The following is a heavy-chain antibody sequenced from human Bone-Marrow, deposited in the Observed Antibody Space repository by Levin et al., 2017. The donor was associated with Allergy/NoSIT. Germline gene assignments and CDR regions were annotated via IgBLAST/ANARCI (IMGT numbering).Heavy chain of an antibody. J-gene: IGHJ4*02. V-gene: IGHV3-53*01. CDR2: IYSVGTT. CDR1: GFTVSNHY. CDR3: ARNPGSTNWS. Sequence: GESLKISCAASGFTVSNHYMSWVRQPPGKGLEWVSLIYSVGTTHYADSVRGRFTISRDHSENTLYLQMNNLRAEDTAVHYCARNPGSTNWSWGQGTLVTVSS. D-gene: IGHD6-13*01.